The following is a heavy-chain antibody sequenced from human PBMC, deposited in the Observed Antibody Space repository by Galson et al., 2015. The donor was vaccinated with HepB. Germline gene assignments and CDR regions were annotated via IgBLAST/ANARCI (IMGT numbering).Heavy chain of an antibody. CDR3: ARASGDTAFDY. CDR2: IYSGGST. D-gene: IGHD3-10*01. Sequence: SLRLSCAASGFTVSSNYMSWVRQAPGKGLEWVSVIYSGGSTYYADSVKGRFTISRDNSKNTLYLQMNSLRAEDTAVYYCARASGDTAFDYWGQGTLVTVSS. CDR1: GFTVSSNY. J-gene: IGHJ4*02. V-gene: IGHV3-53*01.